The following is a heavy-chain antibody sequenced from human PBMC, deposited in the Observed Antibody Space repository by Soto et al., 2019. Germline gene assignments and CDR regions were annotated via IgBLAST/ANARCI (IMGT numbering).Heavy chain of an antibody. CDR2: IIPIFGTA. Sequence: GASVKVSCKASGGTFSSYAISWVRQAPGQGLEWMGGIIPIFGTANYAQKFQGRVTITADKSTSTAYMELSSLRSEDTAVYYCARDASLSVGDPAPFDNWGQGTRVTVSS. CDR1: GGTFSSYA. D-gene: IGHD5-18*01. J-gene: IGHJ4*02. V-gene: IGHV1-69*06. CDR3: ARDASLSVGDPAPFDN.